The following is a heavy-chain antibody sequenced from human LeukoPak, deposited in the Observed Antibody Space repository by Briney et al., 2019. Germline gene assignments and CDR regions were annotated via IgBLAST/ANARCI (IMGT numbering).Heavy chain of an antibody. J-gene: IGHJ4*02. D-gene: IGHD6-6*01. V-gene: IGHV3-30*18. CDR2: ISYDGSNK. CDR1: GFTFSSYG. Sequence: GRSLRLSCAASGFTFSSYGMHWVRQAPGKGLEWVAVISYDGSNKYYADSVKGRFTISRDNSKNTLYLQMNSLRAEDTAVYYCAKGRPLGGTFDYWGQGTLVTVSS. CDR3: AKGRPLGGTFDY.